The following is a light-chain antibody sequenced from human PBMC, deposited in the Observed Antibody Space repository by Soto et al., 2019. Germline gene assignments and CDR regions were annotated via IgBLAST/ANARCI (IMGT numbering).Light chain of an antibody. V-gene: IGLV2-14*03. Sequence: QSALTQPASVSGSPGQSITISCTGTRSDIGAYNFVSWYQQHPGEVPKLILYDVNVRPSGVSNRFSGSKSGNPASLTISRLQAEDEADYYCTSWTTSTTMIFGGGTKLTVL. CDR2: DVN. J-gene: IGLJ2*01. CDR3: TSWTTSTTMI. CDR1: RSDIGAYNF.